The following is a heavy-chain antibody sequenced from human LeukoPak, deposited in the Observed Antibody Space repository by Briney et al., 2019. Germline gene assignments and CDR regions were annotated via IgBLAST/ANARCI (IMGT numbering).Heavy chain of an antibody. CDR2: IYYSGST. CDR1: GGSISPYY. V-gene: IGHV4-59*01. CDR3: ARSEVGDNFDY. J-gene: IGHJ4*02. Sequence: SETLSLTCTVSGGSISPYYWSWIRQPPGKGLEWIGYIYYSGSTNYTPSLKSRLTISVDTSKNQFSLKLNSVTAADTAVYYCARSEVGDNFDYWGQGTLVTVSS. D-gene: IGHD1-26*01.